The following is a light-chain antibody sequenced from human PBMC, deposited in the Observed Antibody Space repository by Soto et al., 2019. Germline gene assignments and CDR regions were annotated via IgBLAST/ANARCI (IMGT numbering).Light chain of an antibody. Sequence: QSDLTQPASVSGYPGQSITISCTGTSSDVGGYNYVSWYQQHPGKAPKLMIYDVSNRPSGVSNRFSGSKSGNTASLTISGLQAEDEADYYCSSYTSSSTLLYVFGTGTKVTV. J-gene: IGLJ1*01. CDR2: DVS. V-gene: IGLV2-14*01. CDR3: SSYTSSSTLLYV. CDR1: SSDVGGYNY.